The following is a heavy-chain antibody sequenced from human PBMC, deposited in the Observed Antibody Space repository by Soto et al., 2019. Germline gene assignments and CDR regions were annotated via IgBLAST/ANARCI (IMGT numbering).Heavy chain of an antibody. V-gene: IGHV3-23*01. CDR2: ISGSGGST. J-gene: IGHJ4*02. CDR1: GFTFSTSL. CDR3: AKDYYYDSSGPDY. D-gene: IGHD3-22*01. Sequence: GGSLRLSCAASGFTFSTSLMSWVRQAPGKGLEWVSAISGSGGSTYYADSVKGRFTISRDNSKNTLSLQMNSLRAEDTALYYCAKDYYYDSSGPDYWGQGTLVTVSS.